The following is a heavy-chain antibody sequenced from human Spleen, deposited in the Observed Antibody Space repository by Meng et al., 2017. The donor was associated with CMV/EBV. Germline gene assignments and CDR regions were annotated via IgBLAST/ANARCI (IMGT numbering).Heavy chain of an antibody. V-gene: IGHV4-31*02. D-gene: IGHD1-26*01. J-gene: IGHJ3*02. Sequence: GSISSGGYYWSWIRQHPGKGLEWIGYIYYSGSTYYNPSLKSRVTISVDTSKNQFSLKLSSVTAADTAVYYCAGVAHSGSYYGNAFDIWGQGTMVTVSS. CDR2: IYYSGST. CDR3: AGVAHSGSYYGNAFDI. CDR1: GSISSGGYY.